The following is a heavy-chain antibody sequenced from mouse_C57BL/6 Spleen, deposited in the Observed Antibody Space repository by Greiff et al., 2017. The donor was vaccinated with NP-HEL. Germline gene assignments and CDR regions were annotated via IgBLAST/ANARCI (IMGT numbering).Heavy chain of an antibody. Sequence: EVKLQESGPGLVKPSQSLSLTCSVTGYSITSGYYWNWIRQFPGNKLEWMGYISYDGSNNYNPSLKNRISITRDTSKNQFFLKLNSVTTEDTATYYCAREGDWEYYFDYWGQGTTLTVSS. CDR2: ISYDGSN. CDR1: GYSITSGYY. V-gene: IGHV3-6*01. J-gene: IGHJ2*01. CDR3: AREGDWEYYFDY. D-gene: IGHD4-1*01.